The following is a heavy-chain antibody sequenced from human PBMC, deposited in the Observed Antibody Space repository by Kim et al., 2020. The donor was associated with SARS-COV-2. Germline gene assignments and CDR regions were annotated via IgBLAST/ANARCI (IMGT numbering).Heavy chain of an antibody. V-gene: IGHV4-39*01. Sequence: SYNPTLRSRVTISVDTYKNQSSLRLCSVTAADSAVYYCARQVVMKWFDPWGQGTLVTVSS. CDR3: ARQVVMKWFDP. D-gene: IGHD3-22*01. J-gene: IGHJ5*02.